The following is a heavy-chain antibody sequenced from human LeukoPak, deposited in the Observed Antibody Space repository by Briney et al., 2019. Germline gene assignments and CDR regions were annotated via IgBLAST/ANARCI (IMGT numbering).Heavy chain of an antibody. D-gene: IGHD3-22*01. CDR3: ARRSEDSSNAFDI. Sequence: KVSCKGSGYSFTSYWIGWVRQMPGKGLEWMGIIYPGDSDTRYSPSFQGQVTISADKSISTAYLQWSSLKASDTAMYYCARRSEDSSNAFDIWGQGTMVTVSS. CDR2: IYPGDSDT. V-gene: IGHV5-51*01. CDR1: GYSFTSYW. J-gene: IGHJ3*02.